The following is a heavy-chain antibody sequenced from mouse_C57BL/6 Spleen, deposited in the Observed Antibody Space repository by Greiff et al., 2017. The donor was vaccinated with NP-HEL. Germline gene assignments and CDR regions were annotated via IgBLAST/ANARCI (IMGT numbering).Heavy chain of an antibody. D-gene: IGHD2-4*01. CDR2: ISSGSSTI. V-gene: IGHV5-17*01. J-gene: IGHJ2*01. CDR1: GFTFSDYG. CDR3: ARGEYDYDVPFDY. Sequence: EVMLVESGGGLVKPGGSLKLSCAASGFTFSDYGMHWVRQAPEKGLEWVAYISSGSSTIYYADTVKGRFTISRDNAKNTLFLQMTSLRSEDTAMYYCARGEYDYDVPFDYWGQGTTLTVSS.